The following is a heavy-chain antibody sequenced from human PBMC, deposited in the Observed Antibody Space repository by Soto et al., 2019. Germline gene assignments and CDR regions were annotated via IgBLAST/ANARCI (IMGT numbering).Heavy chain of an antibody. CDR2: IYYTGST. CDR3: ARYPRLDY. J-gene: IGHJ4*02. V-gene: IGHV4-59*08. CDR1: GGSISGYY. Sequence: SETLSLTCTVSGGSISGYYWSWIRQPPGKRLEWIGYIYYTGSTNYNPSLRSRVTISIDASKNQFSLKLSSVTAADTAVYYCARYPRLDYWGQGTLVTVSS.